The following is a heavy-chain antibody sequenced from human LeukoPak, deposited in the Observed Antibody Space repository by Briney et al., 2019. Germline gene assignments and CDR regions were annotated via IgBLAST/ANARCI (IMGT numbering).Heavy chain of an antibody. V-gene: IGHV1-69*05. CDR1: GGTFSSYA. CDR2: IIPIFGTA. CDR3: ARVSFRDSSGYYYFDY. J-gene: IGHJ4*02. D-gene: IGHD3-22*01. Sequence: SVKVSCKASGGTFSSYASSWVRQAPGQGLEWMGGIIPIFGTATYAQKFQGRATITTDESTRTAYMELSSLRSEDTAVYYCARVSFRDSSGYYYFDYWGQGTLVTVSS.